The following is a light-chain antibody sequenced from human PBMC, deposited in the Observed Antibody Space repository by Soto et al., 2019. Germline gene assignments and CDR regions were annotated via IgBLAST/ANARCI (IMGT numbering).Light chain of an antibody. J-gene: IGKJ1*01. V-gene: IGKV1-5*01. Sequence: DIQMTQSPSTVSASVGDRITITCRASQSINTWLAWYRQRPGEAPQLLIYDGSTVAMWVPSRFSGSGSGSDVPLSIGRRQPDGFAHFYFQQYQTYSRKFGQGTKVEVK. CDR3: QQYQTYSRK. CDR2: DGS. CDR1: QSINTW.